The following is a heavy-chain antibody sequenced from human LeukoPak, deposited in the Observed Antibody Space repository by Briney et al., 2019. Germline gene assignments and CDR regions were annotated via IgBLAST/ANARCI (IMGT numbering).Heavy chain of an antibody. CDR2: SYYNGST. CDR1: GVSISSYY. CDR3: ARVGEMTTLYFFDS. D-gene: IGHD5-24*01. Sequence: KPSETLSLTCTVSGVSISSYYWSWTRQSPGKGLEWIGFSYYNGSTNYNPSLKSRVTMSVDTSENHFSLKLSSVTAADTAVYYCARVGEMTTLYFFDSWGQGTLVTVSS. V-gene: IGHV4-59*01. J-gene: IGHJ4*02.